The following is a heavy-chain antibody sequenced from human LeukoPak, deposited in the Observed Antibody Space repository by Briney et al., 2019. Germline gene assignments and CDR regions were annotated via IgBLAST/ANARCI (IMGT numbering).Heavy chain of an antibody. D-gene: IGHD6-6*01. V-gene: IGHV4-59*01. J-gene: IGHJ6*03. CDR2: IYYSGST. CDR3: AREIPSIAARTNYYYYCMDV. Sequence: SETLSLTCTVSGGFIISYYWSWIRQPPGKGLEWIGYIYYSGSTNYNPSLKSRVTISVDTSKNQFSLKLSSVTAADTAVYYCAREIPSIAARTNYYYYCMDVWGKGTTVTVSS. CDR1: GGFIISYY.